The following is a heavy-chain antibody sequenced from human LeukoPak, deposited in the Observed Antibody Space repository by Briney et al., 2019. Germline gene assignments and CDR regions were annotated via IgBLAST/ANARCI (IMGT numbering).Heavy chain of an antibody. D-gene: IGHD5-18*01. CDR2: TYYRSKWYN. J-gene: IGHJ5*02. CDR3: AGYSYGVRPS. CDR1: GDSVSSNSAA. V-gene: IGHV6-1*01. Sequence: SQTLSLTCAISGDSVSSNSAAWSWIRQSPSRGLEWLGRTYYRSKWYNDCAVSVKSRITINPDTSKNQFSLHLNSVTPEDTAVYYCAGYSYGVRPSWGQGTLVTVSS.